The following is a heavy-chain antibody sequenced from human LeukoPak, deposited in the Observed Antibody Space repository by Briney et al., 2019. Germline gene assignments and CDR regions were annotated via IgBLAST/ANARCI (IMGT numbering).Heavy chain of an antibody. Sequence: PGGSLRLSCAASGFTFSSYEMNWVRQAPGKGLEWVSYISSSGSTIYYADSVKGRFTISRDNTKSTLFLQMNSLKAEDTALYFCARDRSKFITGYFEPWGQGTLVTVSS. V-gene: IGHV3-48*03. J-gene: IGHJ1*01. CDR3: ARDRSKFITGYFEP. CDR2: ISSSGSTI. D-gene: IGHD3-22*01. CDR1: GFTFSSYE.